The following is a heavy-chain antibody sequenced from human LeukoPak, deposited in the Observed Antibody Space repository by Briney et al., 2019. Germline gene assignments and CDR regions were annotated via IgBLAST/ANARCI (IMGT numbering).Heavy chain of an antibody. CDR2: IYARGNT. CDR1: EFSIISSY. D-gene: IGHD2/OR15-2a*01. Sequence: GGSLRLSCAASEFSIISSYMNSVRQVPGKGLEWVSVIYARGNTYYADSVRGRFTISRDNSKNTLYLRMNSLRAEDTAVYYCARSFYDEVTHGFDIWGQGTTVTVSS. V-gene: IGHV3-53*01. J-gene: IGHJ3*02. CDR3: ARSFYDEVTHGFDI.